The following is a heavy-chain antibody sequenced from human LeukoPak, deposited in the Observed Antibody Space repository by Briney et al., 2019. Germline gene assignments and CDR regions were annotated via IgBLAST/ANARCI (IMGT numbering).Heavy chain of an antibody. CDR1: GYTFTSYG. CDR2: IIPIFGTA. Sequence: SVKVSCKASGYTFTSYGISWVRQAPGQGLEWMGGIIPIFGTANYAQKFQGRVTITADESTSTAYMELSSLRSEDTAVYYCASAGYCSGGSCPDYFDYWGQGTLVTVSS. CDR3: ASAGYCSGGSCPDYFDY. V-gene: IGHV1-69*13. J-gene: IGHJ4*02. D-gene: IGHD2-15*01.